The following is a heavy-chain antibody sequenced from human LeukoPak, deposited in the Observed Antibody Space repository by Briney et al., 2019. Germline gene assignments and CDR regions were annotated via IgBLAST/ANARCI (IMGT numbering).Heavy chain of an antibody. CDR3: ARQTVNTAGDYFDF. CDR2: IFPDDSDT. J-gene: IGHJ4*02. Sequence: GESLKISCKGSGYTFTTYWTGWVRQMPRKGLEWMGIIFPDDSDTRYSPSFQGQVTISADKSISTAYLQWSSLKASDTAVYYCARQTVNTAGDYFDFWGQGTLVTVSS. D-gene: IGHD5-18*01. V-gene: IGHV5-51*01. CDR1: GYTFTTYW.